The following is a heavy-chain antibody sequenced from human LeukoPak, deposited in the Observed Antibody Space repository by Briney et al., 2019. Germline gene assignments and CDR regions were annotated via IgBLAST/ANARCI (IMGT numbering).Heavy chain of an antibody. V-gene: IGHV1-69*13. CDR1: GGTFSSYA. J-gene: IGHJ5*02. Sequence: SVKVSCKASGGTFSSYAISWVRQAPGQGLEWMGGIIPIFGTANYAQKIQGRVTITADESTSTAYMELSSLRSEDTAVYYCARRFYYGSGSSYNSARNWFDPWGQGTLVTVSS. D-gene: IGHD3-10*01. CDR2: IIPIFGTA. CDR3: ARRFYYGSGSSYNSARNWFDP.